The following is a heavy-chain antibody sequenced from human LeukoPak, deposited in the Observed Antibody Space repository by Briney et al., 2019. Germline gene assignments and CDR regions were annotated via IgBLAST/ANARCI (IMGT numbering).Heavy chain of an antibody. D-gene: IGHD2-2*01. CDR3: AKDLKAPGVVVPAAAMAQDY. CDR2: ISGSGGRT. CDR1: GFTFSSCA. Sequence: GGSLRLSCAASGFTFSSCAMAWVRQAPGKGLEWVSAISGSGGRTYYADSVKGRFTISRDNSKNTLYLQMNSLRAEDTAVYYCAKDLKAPGVVVPAAAMAQDYWGQGTLVTVSS. V-gene: IGHV3-23*01. J-gene: IGHJ4*02.